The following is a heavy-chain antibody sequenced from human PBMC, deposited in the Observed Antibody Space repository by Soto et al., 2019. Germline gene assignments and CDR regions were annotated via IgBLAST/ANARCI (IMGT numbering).Heavy chain of an antibody. CDR1: GYTFTSYY. CDR3: ARPTVVGATVRYFFDY. J-gene: IGHJ4*01. CDR2: INPGGGST. Sequence: ASVKVSCKASGYTFTSYYIHWLRQAPGQGLEWMGVINPGGGSTNYAQKFKGRLTMTRDTSTSTVYMELSSLRSEDTAVYYCARPTVVGATVRYFFDYWGQGTRVTVSS. D-gene: IGHD1-26*01. V-gene: IGHV1-46*01.